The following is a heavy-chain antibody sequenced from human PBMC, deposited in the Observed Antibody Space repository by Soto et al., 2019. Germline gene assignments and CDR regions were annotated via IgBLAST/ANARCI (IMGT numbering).Heavy chain of an antibody. D-gene: IGHD3-3*01. V-gene: IGHV1-3*01. J-gene: IGHJ4*02. CDR2: INAGNGNT. CDR1: GYTFTIYA. Sequence: ASVKVSWKASGYTFTIYAMHWVRQAPGQRLEWMGWINAGNGNTKYSQKFQGRVTITRDTSASTAYMELSSLRSEDTAVYYCARDQSRITIFGVVSYYFDYWGQGTLVTVSS. CDR3: ARDQSRITIFGVVSYYFDY.